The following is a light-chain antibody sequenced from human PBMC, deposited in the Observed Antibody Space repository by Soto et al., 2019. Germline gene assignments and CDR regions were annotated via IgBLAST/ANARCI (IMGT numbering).Light chain of an antibody. V-gene: IGKV3-20*01. Sequence: EIVLTQSPGTLSLSPGERATLSCRASQSVSSRYLAGYQQKPGQAPRLLISGASTRATGIPDRFSGSGSGKDFTLTISSLEPEDFAVYYCQQYGNSRWTFGEGNKVEIK. J-gene: IGKJ1*01. CDR1: QSVSSRY. CDR2: GAS. CDR3: QQYGNSRWT.